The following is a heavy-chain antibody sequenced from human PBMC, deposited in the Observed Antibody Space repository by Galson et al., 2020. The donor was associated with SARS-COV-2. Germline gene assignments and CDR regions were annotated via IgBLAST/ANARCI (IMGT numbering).Heavy chain of an antibody. CDR1: GGSISSSSYY. Sequence: SETLSLTCTVSGGSISSSSYYWGWIRQPPGKGLEWIGSIYYSGSTYYNPSLKSRVTISVDTSKNQFSLKLSSVNAADTAVYYCAKHKDIVATTDQYNWFDPWGQGTLVTVSS. CDR2: IYYSGST. CDR3: AKHKDIVATTDQYNWFDP. V-gene: IGHV4-39*01. D-gene: IGHD5-12*01. J-gene: IGHJ5*02.